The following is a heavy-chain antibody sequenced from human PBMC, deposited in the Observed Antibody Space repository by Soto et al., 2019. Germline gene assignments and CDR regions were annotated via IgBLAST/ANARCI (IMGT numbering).Heavy chain of an antibody. CDR2: IYHIGST. V-gene: IGHV4-30-4*01. D-gene: IGHD5-18*01. J-gene: IGHJ5*01. CDR3: VSDRALDSCGHWFDS. Sequence: TSETLSLTCTVSGRSVSSGGYYWTWIRQPPGKGLEWIGYIYHIGSTSYNPSLKSRLSMSLDTSKNQFSLNLTSVTAADTAIYYCVSDRALDSCGHWFDSWGQGTLVTVSS. CDR1: GRSVSSGGYY.